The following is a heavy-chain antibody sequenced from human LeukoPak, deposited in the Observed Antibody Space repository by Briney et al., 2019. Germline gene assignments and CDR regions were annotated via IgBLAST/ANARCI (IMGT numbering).Heavy chain of an antibody. J-gene: IGHJ5*02. V-gene: IGHV3-21*01. CDR3: ARVFYDYVWGSYRYGDNWFDP. D-gene: IGHD3-16*02. CDR1: GFTFSSYS. Sequence: NTGGSLRLSCAASGFTFSSYSMNWVRQAPGKGLEWVSSISTSSSYIYYADSVKGRFTISRHNAKNSLYLQMNSLRAEDTAVYYCARVFYDYVWGSYRYGDNWFDPWGQGTLVTVSS. CDR2: ISTSSSYI.